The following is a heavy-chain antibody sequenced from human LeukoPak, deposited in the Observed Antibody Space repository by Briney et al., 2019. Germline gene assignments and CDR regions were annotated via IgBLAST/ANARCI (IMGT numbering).Heavy chain of an antibody. CDR3: ARRRGRKNGSDP. D-gene: IGHD3-10*01. J-gene: IGHJ5*02. Sequence: GESLQISCKGSGNNFTNYWIGWVRQMPGKGLEWMGIIYPGDSDTRYSPSFQGQVTISADKSISTAYPQWSSLKASDPAMYYCARRRGRKNGSDPGGGGPRVTVP. CDR1: GNNFTNYW. CDR2: IYPGDSDT. V-gene: IGHV5-51*01.